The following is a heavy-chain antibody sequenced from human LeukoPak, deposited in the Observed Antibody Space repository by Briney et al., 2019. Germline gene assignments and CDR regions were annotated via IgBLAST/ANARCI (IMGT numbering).Heavy chain of an antibody. CDR3: ARENSGSYREFDY. CDR1: GGSISSYY. CDR2: IYTSGST. D-gene: IGHD1-26*01. Sequence: SETLSLTCTVSGGSISSYYWSWIRQPAGKGLEWIGRIYTSGSTNYNASLKSRVSMSVDASKNQFSLKLSSVTAADTAVFYCARENSGSYREFDYWGQGTLVTVS. V-gene: IGHV4-4*07. J-gene: IGHJ4*02.